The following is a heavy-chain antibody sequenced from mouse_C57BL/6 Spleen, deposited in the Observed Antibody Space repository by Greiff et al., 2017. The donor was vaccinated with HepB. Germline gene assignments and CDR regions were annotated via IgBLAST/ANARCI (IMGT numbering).Heavy chain of an antibody. D-gene: IGHD1-1*01. Sequence: EVMLVESGGDLVKPGGSLKLSCAASGFTFSSYGMSWVRQTPDKRLEWVATISSGGSYTYYPDSVKGRFTISRDNAKNTLYLQMSRLRSEDTAMYYCASRDYCGSAYWYFDVWGTGTTVTVSS. J-gene: IGHJ1*03. CDR1: GFTFSSYG. V-gene: IGHV5-6*02. CDR3: ASRDYCGSAYWYFDV. CDR2: ISSGGSYT.